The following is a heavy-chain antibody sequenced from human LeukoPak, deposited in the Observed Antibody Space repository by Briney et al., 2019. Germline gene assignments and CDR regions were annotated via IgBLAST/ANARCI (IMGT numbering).Heavy chain of an antibody. V-gene: IGHV3-21*01. Sequence: GSLRLSCAASGFTFSSYSMNWVRQAPGKGLEWASSISSSSSYIYYADSVKGRFTISRDNAKNSLYLQMNSLRAEDTAVYYCARGARGYSGYDPSIDAFDIWGQGTMVTVSS. J-gene: IGHJ3*02. CDR2: ISSSSSYI. D-gene: IGHD5-12*01. CDR1: GFTFSSYS. CDR3: ARGARGYSGYDPSIDAFDI.